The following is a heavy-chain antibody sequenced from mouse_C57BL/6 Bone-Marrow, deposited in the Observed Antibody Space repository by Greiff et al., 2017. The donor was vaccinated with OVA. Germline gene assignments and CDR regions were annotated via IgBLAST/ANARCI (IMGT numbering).Heavy chain of an antibody. D-gene: IGHD2-3*01. Sequence: QVQLQQPGAELVRPGSSVKLSCKASGYTFTSYWMHWVKQRPIQGLEWIGNIDPSDSETHYNQKFKDKATLTVDKSSSTAYMQLSSLTSEDSAVYYCARAGYYLYWYFDVWGTGTTVTVSS. J-gene: IGHJ1*03. CDR1: GYTFTSYW. V-gene: IGHV1-52*01. CDR2: IDPSDSET. CDR3: ARAGYYLYWYFDV.